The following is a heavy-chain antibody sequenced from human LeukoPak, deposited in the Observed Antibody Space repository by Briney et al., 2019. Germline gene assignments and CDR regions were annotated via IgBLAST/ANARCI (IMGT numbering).Heavy chain of an antibody. CDR3: ARALGDI. CDR1: GFTFSTYW. J-gene: IGHJ4*02. CDR2: ISGDGSST. V-gene: IGHV3-74*01. Sequence: GGSLRLSCAASGFTFSTYWMHWVRQAPGKGPVWVSRISGDGSSTAYGDSVKGRFTISRDNAKNTLYLQMNGLRVGDTAVYYCARALGDIRGQGTLVTVSS.